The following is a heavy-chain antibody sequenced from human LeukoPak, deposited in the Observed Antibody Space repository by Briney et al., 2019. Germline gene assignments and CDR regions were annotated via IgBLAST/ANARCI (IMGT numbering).Heavy chain of an antibody. J-gene: IGHJ4*02. V-gene: IGHV1-2*02. CDR1: GYTFTGYY. Sequence: VASVKVSCKASGYTFTGYYMHWVRQAPGQGLEWMGWINPNSGGTNYAQKFQGRVTMTRDTSISTAYMELSRLRSDDTAVYYCAGAPFGDLPPFDYWGQGTLVTVSS. CDR3: AGAPFGDLPPFDY. CDR2: INPNSGGT. D-gene: IGHD3-10*01.